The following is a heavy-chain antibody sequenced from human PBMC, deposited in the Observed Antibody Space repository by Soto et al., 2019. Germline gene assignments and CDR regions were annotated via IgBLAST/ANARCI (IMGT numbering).Heavy chain of an antibody. CDR2: ISYDGSNK. Sequence: QVQLVESGGGVVQPGRSLRLSCAASGFTFSSYAMHWVRQAPGKGLEWVAVISYDGSNKYYADSVKGRFTISRDNSKNTLYLQMNSLRAEDTAVYYCARDRVVGATGWEGMDVWGQGTKVTVYS. J-gene: IGHJ6*02. CDR3: ARDRVVGATGWEGMDV. CDR1: GFTFSSYA. D-gene: IGHD1-26*01. V-gene: IGHV3-30-3*01.